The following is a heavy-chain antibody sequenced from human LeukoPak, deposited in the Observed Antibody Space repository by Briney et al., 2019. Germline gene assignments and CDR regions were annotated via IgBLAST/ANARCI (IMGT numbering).Heavy chain of an antibody. Sequence: SETLSLTCAVSGASVSSSTDFWGWIRQPPGEGPEWLGSVSHSGASYYNPSLKSRVTKSLDTSKNQITLTVLSVTVADTALYFCASRIVVSQTAIETWFDSWGQGTLVTVS. V-gene: IGHV4-39*06. CDR3: ASRIVVSQTAIETWFDS. D-gene: IGHD2-21*01. CDR1: GASVSSSTDF. CDR2: VSHSGAS. J-gene: IGHJ5*01.